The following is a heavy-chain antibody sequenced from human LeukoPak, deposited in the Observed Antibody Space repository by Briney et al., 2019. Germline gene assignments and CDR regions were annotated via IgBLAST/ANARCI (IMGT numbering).Heavy chain of an antibody. D-gene: IGHD2-15*01. CDR3: AREIVVVVAATRYYYYGMDV. Sequence: GGSLRLSCAASGFTFSSYAMSWVRQAPGKGLEGVSAISGSWGSTYYADAVKRRFTISRDNSKNTLYLQMHTRRAEDGAVYYCAREIVVVVAATRYYYYGMDVWGQGNTVTVSS. CDR2: ISGSWGST. V-gene: IGHV3-23*01. CDR1: GFTFSSYA. J-gene: IGHJ6*02.